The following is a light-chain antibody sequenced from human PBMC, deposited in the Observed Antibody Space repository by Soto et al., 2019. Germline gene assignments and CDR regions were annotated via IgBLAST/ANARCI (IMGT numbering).Light chain of an antibody. CDR3: AAWDDRLNGWV. CDR1: SSNIGSNT. CDR2: NNN. J-gene: IGLJ3*02. V-gene: IGLV1-44*01. Sequence: QSVLTQPPSASGTPGQRVTISCSGSSSNIGSNTVNWYQQVPGTAPKLLIYNNNQRPSGVPDRFSGSKSRTSASLAISGLQSEDEGDYYCAAWDDRLNGWVLGGGTKLTVL.